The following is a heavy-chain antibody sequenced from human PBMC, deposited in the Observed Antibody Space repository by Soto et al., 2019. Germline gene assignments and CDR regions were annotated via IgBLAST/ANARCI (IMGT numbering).Heavy chain of an antibody. D-gene: IGHD6-13*01. CDR3: PKDRFPYSRPQGFQH. CDR2: ISYDGSNK. V-gene: IGHV3-30*18. Sequence: GGSLRLCCAASGFTFSSYGMHWVRQAPGKGLEWVAVISYDGSNKYYADSVKGRFTISRDNSKNTLYLQMNSLRAEDTAVYYCPKDRFPYSRPQGFQHWGQGTLVTVSS. CDR1: GFTFSSYG. J-gene: IGHJ1*01.